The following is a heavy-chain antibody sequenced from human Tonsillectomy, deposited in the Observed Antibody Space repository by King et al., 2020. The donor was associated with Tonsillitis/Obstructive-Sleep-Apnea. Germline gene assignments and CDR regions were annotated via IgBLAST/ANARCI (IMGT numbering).Heavy chain of an antibody. V-gene: IGHV3-30*04. J-gene: IGHJ4*02. CDR1: GFTFNIYA. Sequence: VQLVESGGGVVQPGRSLRLSCAASGFTFNIYAMHWVRQAPGKGLEGVGVISYDGKNKYYADSVKGRFTISRDNSKNTLYLQMNSLRVEDTAVYYCAREGGEYIYGYFFDYWGQGNLVTVSS. D-gene: IGHD5-18*01. CDR2: ISYDGKNK. CDR3: AREGGEYIYGYFFDY.